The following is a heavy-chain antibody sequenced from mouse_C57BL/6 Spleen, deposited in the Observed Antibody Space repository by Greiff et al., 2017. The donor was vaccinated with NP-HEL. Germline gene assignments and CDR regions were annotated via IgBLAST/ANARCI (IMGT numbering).Heavy chain of an antibody. CDR1: GYTFTSYW. CDR2: IDPSDSYT. J-gene: IGHJ4*01. D-gene: IGHD2-4*01. Sequence: QVQLQQSGAELVKPGASVKLSCKASGYTFTSYWMQWVKQRPGQGLEWIGEIDPSDSYTNYNQKFKGKATLTVDTSSSTAYMQLSSLTSEDSAVYYCARGEDYDGGYAMDYWGQGTSVTVSS. CDR3: ARGEDYDGGYAMDY. V-gene: IGHV1-50*01.